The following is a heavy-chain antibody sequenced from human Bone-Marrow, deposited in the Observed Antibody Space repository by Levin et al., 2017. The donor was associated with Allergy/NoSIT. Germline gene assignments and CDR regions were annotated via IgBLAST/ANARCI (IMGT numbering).Heavy chain of an antibody. Sequence: LVASVKVSCLASGYTFTGYHLHWVRQAPGQGLEWVGCINPDSGATNYAQKFQGRVTVTRDTSTSTVFMELGSLKFDDTAVYYCARDRAAIWGDYRSADPIGSYLSRNGPGIEYFHFWGQGTLVIVSS. CDR3: ARDRAAIWGDYRSADPIGSYLSRNGPGIEYFHF. D-gene: IGHD3-16*02. J-gene: IGHJ4*02. CDR1: GYTFTGYH. V-gene: IGHV1-2*03. CDR2: INPDSGAT.